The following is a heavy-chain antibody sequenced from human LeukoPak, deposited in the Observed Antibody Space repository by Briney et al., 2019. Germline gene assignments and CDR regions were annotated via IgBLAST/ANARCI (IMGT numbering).Heavy chain of an antibody. CDR3: ARVEWFGELSPFDI. CDR2: IYYSGST. CDR1: GGSVSSGTLY. J-gene: IGHJ3*02. D-gene: IGHD3-10*01. Sequence: PSETLSLTCTVSGGSVSSGTLYWSWIRPPPGEGLEWIGYIYYSGSTNYNPSLKSRVTISVDTSKNQFSLKLSSVTAADTAVYYCARVEWFGELSPFDIWGQGTMVTVSS. V-gene: IGHV4-61*01.